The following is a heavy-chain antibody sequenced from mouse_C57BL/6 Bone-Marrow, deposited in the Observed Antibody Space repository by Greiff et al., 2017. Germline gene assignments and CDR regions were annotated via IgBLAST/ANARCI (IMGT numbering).Heavy chain of an antibody. CDR1: EYEFPSHD. V-gene: IGHV5-2*03. D-gene: IGHD1-1*01. CDR2: INSDGGST. Sequence: EVMLVESGGGLVQPGESLKLSCESNEYEFPSHDMSWVRKTPEKRLELVAAINSDGGSTYYPDTMERRFIISRDNTKKTLYLQMSSLRSEDTALYYCARQNYYGSSYVGYFDVWGTGTTVTVSS. J-gene: IGHJ1*03. CDR3: ARQNYYGSSYVGYFDV.